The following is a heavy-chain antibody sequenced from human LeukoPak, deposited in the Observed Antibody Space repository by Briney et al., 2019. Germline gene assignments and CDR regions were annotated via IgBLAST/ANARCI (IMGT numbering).Heavy chain of an antibody. J-gene: IGHJ4*02. D-gene: IGHD3-10*01. CDR1: GGTFSSYA. Sequence: SVKVSCTASGGTFSSYAISWVRQAPGQGLEWMGGIIPIFGTANYAQKLQGRVTMTTDTSTSTAYTELRSLRSDDTAVYYCAREYVSRFGELLNDYWGQGTLVTVSS. CDR3: AREYVSRFGELLNDY. V-gene: IGHV1-69*05. CDR2: IIPIFGTA.